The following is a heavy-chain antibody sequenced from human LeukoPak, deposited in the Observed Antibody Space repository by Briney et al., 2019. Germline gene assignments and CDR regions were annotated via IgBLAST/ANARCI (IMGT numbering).Heavy chain of an antibody. CDR2: IHHSGIA. Sequence: SETLSLTCDVSGDSIVSSHWWTWVRQAPGKGLEWVGEIHHSGIAHYNPSLKSRVTISVDKSKNQFSLKLSSVTAADTAVYYCARVLSSGWYRCIDYWGQGTLVTVSS. V-gene: IGHV4-4*02. CDR1: GDSIVSSHW. CDR3: ARVLSSGWYRCIDY. D-gene: IGHD6-19*01. J-gene: IGHJ4*02.